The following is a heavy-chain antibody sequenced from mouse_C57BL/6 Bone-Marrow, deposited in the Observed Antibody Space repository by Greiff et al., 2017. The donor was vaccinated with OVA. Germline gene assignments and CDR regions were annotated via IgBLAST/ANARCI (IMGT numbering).Heavy chain of an antibody. J-gene: IGHJ2*01. CDR3: TTDYSLDY. Sequence: EVQLQQSGAELVRPGASVKLSCTASGFNIKDDYMHWVKQRHEQGLEWIGWIDPENGDTEYAPKFQGKATITADTSSNTAYLQLSSLTSEDTAVYYCTTDYSLDYWGQGTTLTVSS. CDR2: IDPENGDT. V-gene: IGHV14-4*01. D-gene: IGHD2-12*01. CDR1: GFNIKDDY.